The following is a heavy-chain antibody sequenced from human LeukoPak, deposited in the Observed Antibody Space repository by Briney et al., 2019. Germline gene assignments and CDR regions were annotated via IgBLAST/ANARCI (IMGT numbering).Heavy chain of an antibody. CDR2: INHSGST. J-gene: IGHJ5*02. D-gene: IGHD7-27*01. V-gene: IGHV4-34*01. Sequence: SETLSLTCAVYGGSFSGYYWSWIRQPPGKGLEWIGEINHSGSTNYNPSLKSRVTISVDTSKNQFSLKLSSVTAADTAVYYCARGASWGSIRFDPWGQGTLVTVSS. CDR1: GGSFSGYY. CDR3: ARGASWGSIRFDP.